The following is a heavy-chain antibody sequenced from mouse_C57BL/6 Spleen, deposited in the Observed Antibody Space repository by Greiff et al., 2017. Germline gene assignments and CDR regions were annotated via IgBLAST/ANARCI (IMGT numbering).Heavy chain of an antibody. CDR3: ARYRGYAMDY. CDR2: INPNNGGT. V-gene: IGHV1-18*01. CDR1: GYTFTDYN. Sequence: EVQVVESGPELVKPGASVKIPCKASGYTFTDYNMDWVQQSHGKSLEWIGDINPNNGGTIYNQKFKGKATLTVAKSSSTAYMELRSLTSEDTAVYYCARYRGYAMDYWGQGTSVTVSS. J-gene: IGHJ4*01.